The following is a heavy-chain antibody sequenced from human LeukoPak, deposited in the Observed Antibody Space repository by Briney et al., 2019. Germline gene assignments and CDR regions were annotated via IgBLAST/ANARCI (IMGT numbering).Heavy chain of an antibody. CDR1: GFTFSSYW. D-gene: IGHD6-13*01. CDR3: AREQQLVHFDY. Sequence: GGSLRLSCAASGFTFSSYWMNWVRQAPGKGLEWVAVISYDGSNKYYADSVKGRFTISRDNSKNTLYLQMNSLRAEDTAVYYCAREQQLVHFDYWGQGTLVTVSS. J-gene: IGHJ4*02. V-gene: IGHV3-30-3*01. CDR2: ISYDGSNK.